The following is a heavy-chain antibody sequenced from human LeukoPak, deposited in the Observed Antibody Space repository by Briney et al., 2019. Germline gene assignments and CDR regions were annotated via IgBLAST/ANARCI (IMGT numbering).Heavy chain of an antibody. CDR3: ARSLYTAMDYYYYYGMDV. J-gene: IGHJ6*02. V-gene: IGHV5-51*01. D-gene: IGHD5-18*01. Sequence: GEPLQISCKGSGYSFTSYWIGWVRQMPGKGLEWMGIIYPGDSDTRYSPSFQGQVTISADKSISTAYLQWSSLKASDTAMYYCARSLYTAMDYYYYYGMDVWGQGTTVTVSS. CDR2: IYPGDSDT. CDR1: GYSFTSYW.